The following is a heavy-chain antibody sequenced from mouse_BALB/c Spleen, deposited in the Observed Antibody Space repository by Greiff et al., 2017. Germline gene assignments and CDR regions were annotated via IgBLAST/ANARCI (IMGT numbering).Heavy chain of an antibody. CDR1: GYSITSDYA. D-gene: IGHD2-3*01. J-gene: IGHJ4*01. Sequence: EVQLQESGPGLVKPSQSLSLTCTVTGYSITSDYAWNWIRQFPGNKLEWMGYISYSGSTSYNPSLKSRISITRDTSKNQFFLQLNSVTTEDTATYYCADGYYGDAMDYWGQGTSVTVSS. CDR3: ADGYYGDAMDY. CDR2: ISYSGST. V-gene: IGHV3-2*02.